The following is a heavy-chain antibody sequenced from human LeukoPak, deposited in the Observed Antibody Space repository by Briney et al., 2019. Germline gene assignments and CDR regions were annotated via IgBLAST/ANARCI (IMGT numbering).Heavy chain of an antibody. D-gene: IGHD2-2*01. CDR1: GYTFIAYY. V-gene: IGHV1-2*02. CDR3: ARCSVVVPAAINWFDP. J-gene: IGHJ5*02. Sequence: ASVKVSCKASGYTFIAYYMHWVRQAPGQGLEWMGWMNPKNGGTNYAQKFQGRVIMTRDTSISTAYMELSRLTSDDTAVYYCARCSVVVPAAINWFDPWGQGTLVTVSS. CDR2: MNPKNGGT.